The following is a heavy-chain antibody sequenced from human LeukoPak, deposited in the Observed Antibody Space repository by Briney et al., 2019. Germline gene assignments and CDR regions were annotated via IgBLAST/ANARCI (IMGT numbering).Heavy chain of an antibody. CDR1: GYTFTNYG. CDR3: GRGVGATLEAAFDI. Sequence: GASVKVSCKASGYTFTNYGVTWVRQAPGQGLERMGWVSAYNGNTHYAQKFQGRVIMTTDTSTSTAYVELRSLTSDDTALYYCGRGVGATLEAAFDIWGQGTMVTVSS. V-gene: IGHV1-18*01. D-gene: IGHD1-26*01. CDR2: VSAYNGNT. J-gene: IGHJ3*02.